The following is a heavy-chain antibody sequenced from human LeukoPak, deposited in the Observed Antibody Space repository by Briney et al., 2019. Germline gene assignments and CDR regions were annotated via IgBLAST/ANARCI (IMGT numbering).Heavy chain of an antibody. Sequence: GGSLRLSCAASGFTFRSYWMHWVRQAPGRGLVWVSHINSDGSNTFYADSVKGRFTISRDNAKNSLYLQMNSVRAEDTAMYYCVRDGGYYGPDSWGQGALVSVSS. J-gene: IGHJ4*02. CDR1: GFTFRSYW. D-gene: IGHD3-10*01. V-gene: IGHV3-74*01. CDR2: INSDGSNT. CDR3: VRDGGYYGPDS.